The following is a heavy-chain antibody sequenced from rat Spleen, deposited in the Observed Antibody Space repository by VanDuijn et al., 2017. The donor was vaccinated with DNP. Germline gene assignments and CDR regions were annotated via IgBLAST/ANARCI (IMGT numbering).Heavy chain of an antibody. CDR2: IPSSGGST. Sequence: EVQLVESGGGLVQPGRSLKLSCVGSGFTFKNYLMTWVRQVPGKGLEWVASIPSSGGSTYYPDSVKGRFTISRDNAKNTLYLQMDSLRSEDTATYYCATHGYPAYYFDNWGQGVMVTVSS. D-gene: IGHD1-12*03. CDR3: ATHGYPAYYFDN. V-gene: IGHV5-31*01. CDR1: GFTFKNYL. J-gene: IGHJ2*01.